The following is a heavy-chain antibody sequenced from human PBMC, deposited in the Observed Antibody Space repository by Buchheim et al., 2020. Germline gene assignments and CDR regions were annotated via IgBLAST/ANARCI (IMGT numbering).Heavy chain of an antibody. CDR1: GFTFSSYE. J-gene: IGHJ4*02. D-gene: IGHD3-3*01. V-gene: IGHV3-48*03. CDR2: ISSSGSTI. CDR3: ARVGGRTIFGVAILNSGFDY. Sequence: EVQLVESGGGLVQPGGSLRLSCAASGFTFSSYEMNWVRQAPGKGLEWVSYISSSGSTIYYADSVKGRFTISRDNAKNSLYLQMNSLIAEDTAVYYCARVGGRTIFGVAILNSGFDYWGQGTL.